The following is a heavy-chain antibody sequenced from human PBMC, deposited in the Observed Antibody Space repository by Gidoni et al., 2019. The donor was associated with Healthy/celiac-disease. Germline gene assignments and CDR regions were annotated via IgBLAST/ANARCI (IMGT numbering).Heavy chain of an antibody. CDR1: GFTFSSYA. CDR3: AKSGRVSLELEP. V-gene: IGHV3-23*01. J-gene: IGHJ5*02. CDR2: ISGSGGST. Sequence: EVQLLESGGGLVQPGGSLRLSCAASGFTFSSYAMSWVRQAPGKGLEGVSAISGSGGSTYYADSVKGRFTISRDNSKNTLYLQMNSLRAEDTAVYYCAKSGRVSLELEPWGQGTLVTVSS. D-gene: IGHD3-16*01.